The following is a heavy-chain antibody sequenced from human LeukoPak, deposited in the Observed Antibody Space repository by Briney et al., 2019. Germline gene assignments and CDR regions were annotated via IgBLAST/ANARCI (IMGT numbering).Heavy chain of an antibody. CDR1: GESISGFY. D-gene: IGHD2-21*01. CDR2: IYYSGST. CDR3: ARGVVIAPQTFDY. Sequence: SETLSLTCTVSGESISGFYWTWIRQPPGKGLEWIGYIYYSGSTNYNPSLKSRVTISVDTSKNQFSLKLSSVTAADTAVYYCARGVVIAPQTFDYWGQGPLVTVSS. V-gene: IGHV4-59*01. J-gene: IGHJ4*02.